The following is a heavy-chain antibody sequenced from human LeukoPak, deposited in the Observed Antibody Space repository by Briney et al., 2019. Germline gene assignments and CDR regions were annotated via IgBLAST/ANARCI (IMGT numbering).Heavy chain of an antibody. D-gene: IGHD1-26*01. Sequence: GGSLRLSCAASGFTFSSYWMNWARQAPGKGLEWVASINHNGNVNYYVDSVKGRFTISRDNSKNTLYLQMNSLRAEDTAVYYCAKDHRDSGNYYYYYGLDVWGQGTMVTVSS. CDR3: AKDHRDSGNYYYYYGLDV. CDR2: INHNGNVN. J-gene: IGHJ6*02. V-gene: IGHV3-7*03. CDR1: GFTFSSYW.